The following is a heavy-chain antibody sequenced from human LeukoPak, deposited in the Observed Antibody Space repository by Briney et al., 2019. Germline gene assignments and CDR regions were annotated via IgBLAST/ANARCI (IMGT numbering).Heavy chain of an antibody. CDR3: AKDRSGSWYVSRPYFDY. J-gene: IGHJ4*02. V-gene: IGHV3-23*01. D-gene: IGHD6-13*01. CDR2: ISGSGGST. CDR1: GFTFSSYA. Sequence: GGSLRLSCAASGFTFSSYAMSWVRQAPGKGLEWVSAISGSGGSTYYADSVKGRFTISRDNSKNTLYLQMNSLRAEDTAVYYCAKDRSGSWYVSRPYFDYWGQGTPVTVSS.